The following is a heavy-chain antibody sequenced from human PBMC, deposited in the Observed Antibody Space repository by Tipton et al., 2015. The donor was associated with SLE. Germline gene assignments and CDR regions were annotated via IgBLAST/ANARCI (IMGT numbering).Heavy chain of an antibody. CDR3: ARGGYGAGWFDP. CDR1: SVPLSAYD. Sequence: TLSLTCTVYSVPLSAYDWSWIRQPPGKGLEWIGETSHSGNTNYNPSLESRLTISIDTSKNQISLKLSSVTAADTAVYYCARGGYGAGWFDPWGQGTLVTVSS. J-gene: IGHJ5*02. V-gene: IGHV4-34*01. D-gene: IGHD3-10*01. CDR2: TSHSGNT.